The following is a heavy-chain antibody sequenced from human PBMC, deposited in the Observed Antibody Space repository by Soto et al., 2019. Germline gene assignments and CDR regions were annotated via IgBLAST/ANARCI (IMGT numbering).Heavy chain of an antibody. CDR1: GGSISSGGYY. CDR2: IYYSGST. V-gene: IGHV4-31*03. Sequence: QVQLQESGPGLVKPSQTLSLTCTVSGGSISSGGYYWSWIRQHPGKGLEWIGYIYYSGSTYYNPSLKSRVTLSVDTSKNQFSPKLSSVTAADTAVYYCARGGRRSPGMDVWGQGTTVTVSS. CDR3: ARGGRRSPGMDV. J-gene: IGHJ6*02.